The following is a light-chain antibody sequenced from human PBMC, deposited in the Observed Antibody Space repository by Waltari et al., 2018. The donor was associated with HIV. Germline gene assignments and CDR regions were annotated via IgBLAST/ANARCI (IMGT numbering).Light chain of an antibody. J-gene: IGLJ2*01. CDR3: QSYDNENPVL. CDR2: KDD. CDR1: SGSIAASY. Sequence: NFMLTHPHSVSESPGKTVTISCTRSSGSIAASYVQWYQQRPGSSPTTVIYKDDQRPSGVPDRFSGSIDSSSNSASLTISGLRTEDEADYYCQSYDNENPVLFGGGTKLTVL. V-gene: IGLV6-57*01.